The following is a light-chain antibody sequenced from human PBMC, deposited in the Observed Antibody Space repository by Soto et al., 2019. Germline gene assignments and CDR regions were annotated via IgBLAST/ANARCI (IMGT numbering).Light chain of an antibody. Sequence: QSVLSQPASVSGSPGQSITISCTGTSSDVGAYNSVSWYQQHPHRAPQVIIYKGTQRPSGVSNRFSGSTSGNAASLTISALPTDDEADYLCCSYAPESNYVCGNGTKVTVL. CDR1: SSDVGAYNS. CDR3: CSYAPESNYV. CDR2: KGT. V-gene: IGLV2-23*01. J-gene: IGLJ1*01.